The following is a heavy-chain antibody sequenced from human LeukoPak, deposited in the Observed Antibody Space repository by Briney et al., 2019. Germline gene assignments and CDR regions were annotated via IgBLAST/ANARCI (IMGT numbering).Heavy chain of an antibody. CDR3: ARSKGEYCSSTSCYHY. CDR1: GYTFTSYG. V-gene: IGHV1-18*01. CDR2: ISAYNGNT. D-gene: IGHD2-2*01. Sequence: ASVKVSCKASGYTFTSYGISWVRQAPGQGLEWMGWISAYNGNTNYAQKLQGRVTMTTDTSTSTAYMELRSLRSDDTAVYYCARSKGEYCSSTSCYHYWGQGTLVTVSS. J-gene: IGHJ4*02.